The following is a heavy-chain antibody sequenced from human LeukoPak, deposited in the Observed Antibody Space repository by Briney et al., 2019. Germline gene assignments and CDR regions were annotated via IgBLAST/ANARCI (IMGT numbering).Heavy chain of an antibody. CDR1: GGSISSYY. J-gene: IGHJ5*02. V-gene: IGHV4-59*08. CDR2: IYYSGST. D-gene: IGHD3-22*01. Sequence: PSETLSLTCTVSGGSISSYYWSWIRQPPGKGLEWIGTIYYSGSTKNNPSLKSRVTISVDTSKNQFSLKLSSVTAADTAVYYCARHDSSGWNNWIDPWGQGTLVTVSS. CDR3: ARHDSSGWNNWIDP.